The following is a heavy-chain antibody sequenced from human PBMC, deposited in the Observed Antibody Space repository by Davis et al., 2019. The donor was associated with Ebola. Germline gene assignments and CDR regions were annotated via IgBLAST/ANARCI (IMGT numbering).Heavy chain of an antibody. CDR3: TYYDSSGYGGDY. D-gene: IGHD3-22*01. CDR2: IRSKANSYAT. J-gene: IGHJ4*02. CDR1: GFTFSGSA. V-gene: IGHV3-73*01. Sequence: GESLRLSCAASGFTFSGSAMHWVRQASGKGLEWVGRIRSKANSYATAYAASVKGRFTISRDDSKNTAYLQMNSLKTEDTAVYYCTYYDSSGYGGDYWGQGTLVTVSS.